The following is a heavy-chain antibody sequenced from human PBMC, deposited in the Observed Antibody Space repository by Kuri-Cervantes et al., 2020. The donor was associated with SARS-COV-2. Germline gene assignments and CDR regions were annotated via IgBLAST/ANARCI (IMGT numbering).Heavy chain of an antibody. Sequence: GESLKISCAASGFTFSSYAMHWVRQAPGKGLEWVAVISYDGSNKYYADFVKGRFTISRDNSKNTLYLQMNSLRAEDTAVYYCAKGRTVTTHPFDYWGQGTLVTVSS. CDR2: ISYDGSNK. V-gene: IGHV3-30-3*01. J-gene: IGHJ4*02. D-gene: IGHD4-17*01. CDR1: GFTFSSYA. CDR3: AKGRTVTTHPFDY.